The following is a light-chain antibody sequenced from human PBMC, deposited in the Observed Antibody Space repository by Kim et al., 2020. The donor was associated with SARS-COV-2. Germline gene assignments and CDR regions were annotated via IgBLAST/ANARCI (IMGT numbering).Light chain of an antibody. V-gene: IGLV3-1*01. CDR3: QAWDSSVV. J-gene: IGLJ2*01. Sequence: VSVYPGQTASITCSGDKLGDKYACWYQQKPGQSPVLVIYQDSKRPSGIPEGFSGSNSGNTATLTISGTQAMDEADYYCQAWDSSVVFGGGTKLTVL. CDR2: QDS. CDR1: KLGDKY.